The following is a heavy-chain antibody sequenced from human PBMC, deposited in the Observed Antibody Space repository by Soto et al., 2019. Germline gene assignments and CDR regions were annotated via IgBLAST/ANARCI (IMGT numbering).Heavy chain of an antibody. D-gene: IGHD2-15*01. CDR3: AKDGVAGRGIDY. CDR1: GFTFDDYA. Sequence: GGSLRLSCAASGFTFDDYAMHWVRQAPGKGLEWVSGISWNSGSIGYADSVKGRFTISRDNAKNSLYLQMNSLRAEDTALYYCAKDGVAGRGIDYWGQGTLVTVSS. J-gene: IGHJ4*02. V-gene: IGHV3-9*01. CDR2: ISWNSGSI.